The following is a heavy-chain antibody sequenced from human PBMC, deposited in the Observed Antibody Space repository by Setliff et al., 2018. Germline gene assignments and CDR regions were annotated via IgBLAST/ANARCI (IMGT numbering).Heavy chain of an antibody. J-gene: IGHJ6*02. D-gene: IGHD1-26*01. V-gene: IGHV1-18*01. CDR1: GYIFKSYG. CDR3: ARFRVSSGGYNYYAMDV. Sequence: ASVKVSCKASGYIFKSYGINWVRQAPGQGLEWVGWIKTFSFKANYAQKLQDRVTITTDTSTATVYMELRGLRSDDTATYYCARFRVSSGGYNYYAMDVWGQGTTVTVSS. CDR2: IKTFSFKA.